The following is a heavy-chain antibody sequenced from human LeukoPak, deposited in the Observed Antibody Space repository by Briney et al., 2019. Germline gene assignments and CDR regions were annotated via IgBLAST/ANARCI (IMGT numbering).Heavy chain of an antibody. D-gene: IGHD6-13*01. V-gene: IGHV1-2*04. CDR1: GYTFTGYY. Sequence: ASVKVSCEASGYTFTGYYMHWVRQAPGQGLEWMGWINPNSGGTNYAQKFQGWVTMTRDTSISTAYMELSRLRSDDTAVYYCARGGIYSSSWYGFTDAFDIWGQGTMVTVSS. CDR3: ARGGIYSSSWYGFTDAFDI. J-gene: IGHJ3*02. CDR2: INPNSGGT.